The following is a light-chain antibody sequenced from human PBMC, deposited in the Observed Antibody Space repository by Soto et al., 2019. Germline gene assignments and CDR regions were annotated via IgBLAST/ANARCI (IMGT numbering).Light chain of an antibody. CDR1: QSVSGN. CDR2: GAS. V-gene: IGKV3-15*01. J-gene: IGKJ3*01. Sequence: EIVMTQSPATLSVSPGERATLSCRASQSVSGNLAWYQQKPGQAPRLLIYGASTRATGIPARFSGSGSGKEFTLTISSLQSEDFAVYYCQQYNNLPPMTFGPGTKVDVK. CDR3: QQYNNLPPMT.